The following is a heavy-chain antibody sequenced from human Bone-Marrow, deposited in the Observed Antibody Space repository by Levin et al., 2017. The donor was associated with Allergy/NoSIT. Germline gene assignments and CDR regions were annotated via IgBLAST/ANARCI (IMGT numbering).Heavy chain of an antibody. Sequence: EASVKVSCKASGGTFSSYAISWVRQAPGQGLEWMGGIIPIFGTANYAQKFQGRVTITADKSTSTAYMELSSLRSEDTAVYYCARDLGYSGYDSYGVGDYWGQGTLVTVSS. V-gene: IGHV1-69*06. J-gene: IGHJ4*02. CDR2: IIPIFGTA. D-gene: IGHD5-12*01. CDR1: GGTFSSYA. CDR3: ARDLGYSGYDSYGVGDY.